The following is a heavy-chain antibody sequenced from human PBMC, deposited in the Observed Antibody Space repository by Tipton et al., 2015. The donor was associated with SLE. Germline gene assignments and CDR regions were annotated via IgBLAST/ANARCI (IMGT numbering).Heavy chain of an antibody. V-gene: IGHV3-23*01. D-gene: IGHD1/OR15-1a*01. CDR2: ISGGGGST. J-gene: IGHJ4*02. CDR1: GFTFISYA. CDR3: AKFEKTTDFYLDS. Sequence: SLRLSCATSGFTFISYALSWVRRAPGKGLEWVSAISGGGGSTYYADFVKGRFSISIDQSKKTLFLQMNSLRVDDTATYYCAKFEKTTDFYLDSWGQGTLVSVSS.